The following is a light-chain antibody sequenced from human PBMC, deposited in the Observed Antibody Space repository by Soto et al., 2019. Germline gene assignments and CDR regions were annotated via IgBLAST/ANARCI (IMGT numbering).Light chain of an antibody. CDR2: RDA. V-gene: IGLV3-9*01. J-gene: IGLJ2*01. CDR3: QVWHSSTVV. Sequence: SYELTQSLSVSVALGQTANITCGGNDMGSTNVHWYQQKPDQATVLVIYRDAIRPSGIPERFSGSNSGNTATLTIGRAQAGDDDNYSWQVWHSSTVVFGGGTKLTVL. CDR1: DMGSTN.